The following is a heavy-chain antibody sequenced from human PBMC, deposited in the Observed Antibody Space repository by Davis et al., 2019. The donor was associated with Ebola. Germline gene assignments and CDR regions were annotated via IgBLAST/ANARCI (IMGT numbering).Heavy chain of an antibody. CDR2: IYYSGST. CDR1: GGSISSFY. CDR3: ARLRVRYDSSGYYSYYFDY. D-gene: IGHD3-22*01. Sequence: PSETLSLTCTVSGGSISSFYWRWIRQPPGKGLEWIGYIYYSGSTNYNPSLKSRVTISVDTSKNQFSLKLSSVTAADTAVYYCARLRVRYDSSGYYSYYFDYWGQGTLVTVSS. V-gene: IGHV4-59*12. J-gene: IGHJ4*02.